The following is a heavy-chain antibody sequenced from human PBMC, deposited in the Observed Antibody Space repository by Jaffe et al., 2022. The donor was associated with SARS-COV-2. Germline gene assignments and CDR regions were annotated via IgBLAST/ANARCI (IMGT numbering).Heavy chain of an antibody. CDR1: GFSLSTSGVG. J-gene: IGHJ5*02. CDR3: AHFRDIVVVVAATENWFDP. D-gene: IGHD2-15*01. CDR2: IYWDDDK. V-gene: IGHV2-5*02. Sequence: QITLKESGPTLVKPTQTLTLTCTFSGFSLSTSGVGVGWIRQPPGKALEWLALIYWDDDKRYSPSLKSRLTITKDTSKNQVVLTMTNMDPVDTATYYCAHFRDIVVVVAATENWFDPWGQGTLVTVSS.